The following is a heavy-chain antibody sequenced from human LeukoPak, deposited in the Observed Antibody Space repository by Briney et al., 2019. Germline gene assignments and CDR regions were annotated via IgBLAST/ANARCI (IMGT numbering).Heavy chain of an antibody. D-gene: IGHD1-26*01. CDR2: ISAYNGNT. CDR3: ARDHPIIVGATTGDY. Sequence: ASAKVSCKASGYTFTSYGISWVRQAPGQGLEWMGWISAYNGNTNYAQKLQGRVTMTTDTSTSTAYMELRSLRSDDTAVYYCARDHPIIVGATTGDYWGQGTLVTVSS. J-gene: IGHJ4*02. CDR1: GYTFTSYG. V-gene: IGHV1-18*01.